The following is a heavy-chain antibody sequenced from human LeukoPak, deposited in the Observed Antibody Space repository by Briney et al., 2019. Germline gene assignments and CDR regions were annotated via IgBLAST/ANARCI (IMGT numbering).Heavy chain of an antibody. D-gene: IGHD3-22*01. CDR2: ISSNGGST. CDR3: VKGPYYYDSSGYSGDYFDY. Sequence: GGSLRLSCSASGFTFSSYAMHWVRQAPGKGLEYVSAISSNGGSTYYADSVKGRFTISRDNSKNTLYPQMSSLRAEDTAVYYCVKGPYYYDSSGYSGDYFDYWGQGTLVTVSS. J-gene: IGHJ4*02. CDR1: GFTFSSYA. V-gene: IGHV3-64D*06.